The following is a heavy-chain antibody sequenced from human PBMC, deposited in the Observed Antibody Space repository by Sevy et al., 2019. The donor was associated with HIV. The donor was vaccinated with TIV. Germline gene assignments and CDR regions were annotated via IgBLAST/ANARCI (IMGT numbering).Heavy chain of an antibody. CDR2: ISGSGIT. CDR1: GFIFSDYY. V-gene: IGHV3-11*01. D-gene: IGHD2-2*03. J-gene: IGHJ4*02. Sequence: GGSLRLSCSGSGFIFSDYYMSWIRQAPGRGLEWVSYISGSGITYYADSVEGRFTISRDNARNSQYLQMNSLRADDTAVYYCARDPLLGIAREVARGGYWGQGTLVTVS. CDR3: ARDPLLGIAREVARGGY.